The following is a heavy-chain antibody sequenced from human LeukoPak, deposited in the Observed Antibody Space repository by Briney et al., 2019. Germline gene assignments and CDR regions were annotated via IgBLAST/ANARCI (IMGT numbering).Heavy chain of an antibody. CDR3: AALITMIVARPGDFQH. J-gene: IGHJ1*01. CDR1: GGTFSSYA. D-gene: IGHD3-22*01. Sequence: SVKVSCKASGGTFSSYAISWVRQAPGQGLEWMGGIIPIFGTANYAQKFQGRVTITTDESTSTAYMELSSLRSEDTAVYYCAALITMIVARPGDFQHWGQGTLVTVSS. V-gene: IGHV1-69*05. CDR2: IIPIFGTA.